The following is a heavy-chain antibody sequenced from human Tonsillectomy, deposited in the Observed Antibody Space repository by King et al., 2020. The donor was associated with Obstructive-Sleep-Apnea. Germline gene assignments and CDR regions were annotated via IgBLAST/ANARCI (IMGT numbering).Heavy chain of an antibody. Sequence: QLQESGPGLVKPSETLSLTCTVSGGSIRSSSYYWGWIRQPPGKGLEWIGNIYYSGSPYYNPSLKSRVTISVDTSKNQFSLKLSSVTAADTAVYYCARVEGVNIVVVVVASHFDYWGQGTLVTVSS. CDR3: ARVEGVNIVVVVVASHFDY. CDR2: IYYSGSP. CDR1: GGSIRSSSYY. J-gene: IGHJ4*02. V-gene: IGHV4-39*07. D-gene: IGHD2-15*01.